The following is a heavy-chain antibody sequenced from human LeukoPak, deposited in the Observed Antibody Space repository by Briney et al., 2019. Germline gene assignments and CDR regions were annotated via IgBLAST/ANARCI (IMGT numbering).Heavy chain of an antibody. J-gene: IGHJ4*02. D-gene: IGHD3-22*01. CDR2: INWNGDST. CDR3: ARDLRVVITGSFDS. CDR1: GFGFDDYG. V-gene: IGHV3-20*04. Sequence: GGSLRLSCAASGFGFDDYGLSWVRQAPGKGLEWVSGINWNGDSTDYADSVKGRFTISRDNDKNSLYLQMNSLRAEDTALYYCARDLRVVITGSFDSWGQGTLVTVSS.